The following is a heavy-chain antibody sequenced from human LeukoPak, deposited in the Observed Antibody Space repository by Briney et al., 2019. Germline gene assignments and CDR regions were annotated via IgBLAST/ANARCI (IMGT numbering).Heavy chain of an antibody. CDR3: ARGGPYSSSSDPADY. V-gene: IGHV1-69*05. CDR2: IIPIFGTA. J-gene: IGHJ4*02. Sequence: ASVKVSCKASGGTFSSYAISWVRQAPGQGLEWMGGIIPIFGTANYAQKFQGRVTITTDGSTSTAYMELSSLRSEDTAVYYCARGGPYSSSSDPADYWGQGTLVTVSS. CDR1: GGTFSSYA. D-gene: IGHD6-6*01.